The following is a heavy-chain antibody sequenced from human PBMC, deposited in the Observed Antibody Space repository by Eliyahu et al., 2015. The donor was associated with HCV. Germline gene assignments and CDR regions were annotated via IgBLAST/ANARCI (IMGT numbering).Heavy chain of an antibody. V-gene: IGHV3-9*01. J-gene: IGHJ4*02. CDR3: VRAYELGLFDH. CDR1: GFTFDDSG. CDR2: INWNGKNI. D-gene: IGHD2-2*01. Sequence: EVQLVESGGGLVQPGTSLRLSCAASGFTFDDSGFNWVRQVPGKGLEWVSFINWNGKNINYADSVKGRFSISRDNAKNSVYLQMNSLRPDDTAFYYCVRAYELGLFDHWGQGTLVAVSS.